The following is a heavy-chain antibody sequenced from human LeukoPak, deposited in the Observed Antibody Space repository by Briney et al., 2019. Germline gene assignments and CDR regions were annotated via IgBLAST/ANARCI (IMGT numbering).Heavy chain of an antibody. CDR1: GFTFSRYW. CDR3: ARGENWHSYY. V-gene: IGHV3-74*01. D-gene: IGHD3-16*01. Sequence: RGSLRLSCAASGFTFSRYWMHWVRQDPGKGLVWVSFIIPDGSSTNYADSVKSRFTISRDNAKNTLYLQMNNLRAEDTAVYYCARGENWHSYYWGQGTLVTVSS. J-gene: IGHJ4*02. CDR2: IIPDGSST.